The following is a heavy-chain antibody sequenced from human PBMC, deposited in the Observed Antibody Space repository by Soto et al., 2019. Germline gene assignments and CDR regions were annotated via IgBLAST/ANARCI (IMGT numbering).Heavy chain of an antibody. V-gene: IGHV4-4*02. D-gene: IGHD1-7*01. CDR3: ASRDPGTSVDY. J-gene: IGHJ4*02. CDR2: IYRTGST. CDR1: GGSFTSNNW. Sequence: PSETLSLTCAVSGGSFTSNNWWTWVRQPPGQGLEWIGEIYRTGSTNYTPSLKSRVTISLDKSENQFSLKVTSLTAADTAVYYCASRDPGTSVDYWGQGTWVT.